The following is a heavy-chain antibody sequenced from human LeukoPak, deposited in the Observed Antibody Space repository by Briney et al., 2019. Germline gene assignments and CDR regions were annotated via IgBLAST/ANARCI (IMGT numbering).Heavy chain of an antibody. D-gene: IGHD2-8*02. CDR1: GGSISSGGYY. J-gene: IGHJ4*02. Sequence: NPSETLSLTCTVSGGSISSGGYYWSWIRQHPGKGLEWIGYIYYSGSTYYNPSLKSRVTISVDTSKNQFSLKLSSVTAADTAVYYCARDRSGVFDYWGQGTLVTVSS. CDR2: IYYSGST. V-gene: IGHV4-31*03. CDR3: ARDRSGVFDY.